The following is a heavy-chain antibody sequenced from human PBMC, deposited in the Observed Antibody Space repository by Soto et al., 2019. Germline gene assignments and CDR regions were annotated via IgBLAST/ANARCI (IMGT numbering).Heavy chain of an antibody. Sequence: ASVKVSCKVSGYTLTELSMHWVRQAPGKGLEWMGGFDPEDGETIYAQKFQGRVTMTEDTSTDTAYMELSSLRSEDTAVYYCATLYSFGSVVAATEPFDYWGQGTRVTVSS. CDR2: FDPEDGET. CDR1: GYTLTELS. D-gene: IGHD2-15*01. J-gene: IGHJ4*02. V-gene: IGHV1-24*01. CDR3: ATLYSFGSVVAATEPFDY.